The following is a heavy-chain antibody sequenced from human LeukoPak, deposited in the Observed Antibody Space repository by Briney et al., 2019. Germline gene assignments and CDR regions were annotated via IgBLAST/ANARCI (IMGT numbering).Heavy chain of an antibody. V-gene: IGHV3-30-3*01. CDR2: ISYDGSNK. J-gene: IGHJ4*02. CDR1: GFTFSSYA. CDR3: ARSHYDFWSGYIDYFDY. Sequence: GGSLRLSCAASGFTFSSYAMHWVRQAPGKGLEWVAVISYDGSNKYYADSVKGRFTISRDNSKNTLYLQMNSLRAEDTAVYYCARSHYDFWSGYIDYFDYWGQGTLVTVSS. D-gene: IGHD3-3*01.